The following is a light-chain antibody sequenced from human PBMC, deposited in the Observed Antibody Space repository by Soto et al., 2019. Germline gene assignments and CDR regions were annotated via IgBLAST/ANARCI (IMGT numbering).Light chain of an antibody. V-gene: IGLV2-11*01. J-gene: IGLJ1*01. Sequence: QSVLTQPRSVSGAHLQSVTISCTGTSSDVGGYNYVSWYQQHPGKAPKLMIFDVSERPSGVPDRFSGSKSGNTASLIISGLQAEDEADYYCCSYAGNFIFVFGTGTKVTVL. CDR2: DVS. CDR3: CSYAGNFIFV. CDR1: SSDVGGYNY.